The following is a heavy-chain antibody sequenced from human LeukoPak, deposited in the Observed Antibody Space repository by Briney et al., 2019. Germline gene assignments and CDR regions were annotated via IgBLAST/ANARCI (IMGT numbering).Heavy chain of an antibody. CDR3: ARGGGAAANWFDP. CDR2: IIPIFGTA. Sequence: SVKVSCKASGGTFSSYAISWVRQAPGQGLEWMGGIIPIFGTANYAQKFQGRVTITADESTSTAYMELSSLRSEDTAVYYCARGGGAAANWFDPWAREPWSPSPQ. D-gene: IGHD6-13*01. V-gene: IGHV1-69*13. J-gene: IGHJ5*02. CDR1: GGTFSSYA.